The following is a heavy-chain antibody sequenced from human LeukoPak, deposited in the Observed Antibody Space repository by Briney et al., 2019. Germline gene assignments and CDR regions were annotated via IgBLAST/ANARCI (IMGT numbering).Heavy chain of an antibody. CDR3: ARESRSLRHFDWLLSY. D-gene: IGHD3-9*01. J-gene: IGHJ4*02. V-gene: IGHV3-64*01. CDR2: ISSNGGST. CDR1: GFTFSSYA. Sequence: QSGGSLRLSCAASGFTFSSYAMHWVRQAPGKGLEYVSAISSNGGSTYYANSVKGRFTISRDNSKNTLYLQMGSLRAEDMAVYYCARESRSLRHFDWLLSYWGQGTLVTVSS.